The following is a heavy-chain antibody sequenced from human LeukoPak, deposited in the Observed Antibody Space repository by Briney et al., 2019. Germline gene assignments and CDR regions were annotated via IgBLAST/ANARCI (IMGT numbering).Heavy chain of an antibody. CDR3: ASTSITMIRGVIGAFDI. CDR1: GYTFTTYW. J-gene: IGHJ3*02. CDR2: IYPGDSDT. D-gene: IGHD3-10*01. V-gene: IGHV5-51*01. Sequence: GESLKISCKGSGYTFTTYWIGWVRQMPGKGLEWMGIIYPGDSDTIYSPSFQGQVTISAAKSISIAYLQWSSLKASDTAMYYCASTSITMIRGVIGAFDIWGQGTMVTVSS.